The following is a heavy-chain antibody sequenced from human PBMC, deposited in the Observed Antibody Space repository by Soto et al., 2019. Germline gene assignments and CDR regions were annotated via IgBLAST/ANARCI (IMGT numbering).Heavy chain of an antibody. J-gene: IGHJ4*02. CDR3: AKSPLGYCSGGSCYPPPYFDY. Sequence: EVQLLDSGGGLVQPGGSLRLSCAASGFTFSNYAMSWVRQAPGKGLEWVSGVGSSGDSTYYADSVKGRFTISRDNSKDTLYLQMNSLRAEDTAVYYCAKSPLGYCSGGSCYPPPYFDYWGQGTLVSVSS. D-gene: IGHD2-15*01. CDR1: GFTFSNYA. V-gene: IGHV3-23*01. CDR2: VGSSGDST.